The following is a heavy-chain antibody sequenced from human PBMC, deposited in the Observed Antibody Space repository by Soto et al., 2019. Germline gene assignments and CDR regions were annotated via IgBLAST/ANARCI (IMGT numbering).Heavy chain of an antibody. CDR1: GFTFSSYG. D-gene: IGHD2-2*01. Sequence: QVQLVESGGGVVQPGRSLRLSCAASGFTFSSYGMHWVRQAPGKGLEWVAVIWYDGSKKYYADSVKGRFTISRDNSKNTLYLQMNSLRAEDTAGYYCARAGWSSTSCDAFDYYHYGMDVWGQGTTVTVSS. J-gene: IGHJ6*02. CDR2: IWYDGSKK. V-gene: IGHV3-33*01. CDR3: ARAGWSSTSCDAFDYYHYGMDV.